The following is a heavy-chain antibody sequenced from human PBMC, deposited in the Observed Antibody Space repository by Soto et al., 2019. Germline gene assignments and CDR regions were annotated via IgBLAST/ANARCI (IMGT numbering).Heavy chain of an antibody. Sequence: EVQLLESGGGLVQPGGSLRLSCAASGFPFSTSAMNWVRQAPGKGLEWVSIISASSDAAYYAESVKGRFASSRDNSTNTLCLQMNSLRAEDTGVYYCAKYSGSYPVYNSLSLWGQGTTVTVS. CDR2: ISASSDAA. J-gene: IGHJ6*02. D-gene: IGHD1-26*01. CDR1: GFPFSTSA. CDR3: AKYSGSYPVYNSLSL. V-gene: IGHV3-23*01.